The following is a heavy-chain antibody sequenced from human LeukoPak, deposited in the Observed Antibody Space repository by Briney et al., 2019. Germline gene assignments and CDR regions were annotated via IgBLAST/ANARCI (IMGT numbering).Heavy chain of an antibody. Sequence: SETLSLTCTVSGGSISSSSYYWGWIRQPPGKGLEWIGSIYYSGSTYYNPSLKSRVTISVDTSKNQFSLKLSSVTAADTAVYYCARQFGGDYVWDYWGQGTLVTVSS. J-gene: IGHJ4*02. CDR2: IYYSGST. CDR3: ARQFGGDYVWDY. V-gene: IGHV4-39*01. CDR1: GGSISSSSYY. D-gene: IGHD3-16*01.